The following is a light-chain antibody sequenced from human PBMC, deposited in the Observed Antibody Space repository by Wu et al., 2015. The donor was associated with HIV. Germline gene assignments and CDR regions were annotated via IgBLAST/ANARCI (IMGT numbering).Light chain of an antibody. J-gene: IGKJ4*01. V-gene: IGKV1-27*01. Sequence: DIQMTQSPSSLSASVGDRVTITCRASQSISNYLNWYQQKPGKVPNLLIYAASTLQSGVPSRFRGSGSGTDFTLTISSLQPEDAATYYCQEYNSAPALTFGGGTKVEIK. CDR3: QEYNSAPALT. CDR2: AAS. CDR1: QSISNY.